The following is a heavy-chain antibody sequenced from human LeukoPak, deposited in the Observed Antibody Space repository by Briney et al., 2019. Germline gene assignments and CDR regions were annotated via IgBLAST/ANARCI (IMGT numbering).Heavy chain of an antibody. CDR3: AKDGGKYYYDSSGYT. CDR1: GFNFSSYE. CDR2: ISSSGSTI. V-gene: IGHV3-48*03. J-gene: IGHJ5*02. Sequence: PGGSLRLSCAASGFNFSSYEMKWVRQAPGEGLEWVSSISSSGSTIYYADSVKGRFTISRDNSKNTLYLQMNSLRAEDTAVYYCAKDGGKYYYDSSGYTWGQGTLVTVSS. D-gene: IGHD3-22*01.